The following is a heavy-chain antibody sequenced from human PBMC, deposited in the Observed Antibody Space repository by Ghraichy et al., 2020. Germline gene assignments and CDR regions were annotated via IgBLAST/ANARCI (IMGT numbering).Heavy chain of an antibody. D-gene: IGHD2-2*01. CDR2: INHSGST. J-gene: IGHJ4*02. CDR3: ARGRRIVVVPAASRYFDY. Sequence: SETLSLTCAVYGGSFSGYYWSWIRQPPGKGLEWIGEINHSGSTNYNPSLKSRVTISVDTSKNQFSLKLSSVTAADTAVYYCARGRRIVVVPAASRYFDYWGQGTLVTVSS. CDR1: GGSFSGYY. V-gene: IGHV4-34*01.